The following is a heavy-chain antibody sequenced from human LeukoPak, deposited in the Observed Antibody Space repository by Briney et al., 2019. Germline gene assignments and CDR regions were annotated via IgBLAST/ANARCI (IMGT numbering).Heavy chain of an antibody. V-gene: IGHV3-23*01. CDR1: GFTFSSYG. CDR2: ISGSGGST. Sequence: PGGSLRLSCAASGFTFSSYGMSWVRQAPGKGLEWVSAISGSGGSTYYADSVKGRFIISRDNSENTLYLQMNSLRAEDTAVYYCAKFALRYCSGGSCHHFDYWGQGTRVTVSS. CDR3: AKFALRYCSGGSCHHFDY. D-gene: IGHD2-15*01. J-gene: IGHJ4*02.